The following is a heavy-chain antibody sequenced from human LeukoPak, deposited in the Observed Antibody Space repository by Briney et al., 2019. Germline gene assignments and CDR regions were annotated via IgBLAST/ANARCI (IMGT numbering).Heavy chain of an antibody. Sequence: SVKVSCKASGGTFSSYAISLVRQAPGQGLEWMGGIIPIFGTANYAQKFQGRVTITADESTSTAYMELSSPRSEDTAVYYCARVSGELSYYYGMDVWGQGTTVTVSS. V-gene: IGHV1-69*13. D-gene: IGHD3-16*02. CDR1: GGTFSSYA. CDR2: IIPIFGTA. J-gene: IGHJ6*02. CDR3: ARVSGELSYYYGMDV.